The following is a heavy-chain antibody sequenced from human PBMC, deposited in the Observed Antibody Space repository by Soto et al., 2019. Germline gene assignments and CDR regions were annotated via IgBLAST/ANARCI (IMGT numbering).Heavy chain of an antibody. CDR1: GYTFTSYD. V-gene: IGHV1-8*01. CDR2: MNPNSGNT. CDR3: ARDGQQLVPGYYYYMDV. D-gene: IGHD6-13*01. J-gene: IGHJ6*03. Sequence: ASVKVSCKASGYTFTSYDINWVRQATGQGLEWMGWMNPNSGNTGYAQKFQGRVTMTRNTSISTAYMELSSLRSEDTAVYYCARDGQQLVPGYYYYMDVWGKGTTVTVSS.